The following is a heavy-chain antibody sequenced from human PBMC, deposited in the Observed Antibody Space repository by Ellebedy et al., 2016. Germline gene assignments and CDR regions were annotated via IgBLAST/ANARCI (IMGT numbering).Heavy chain of an antibody. V-gene: IGHV4-34*01. CDR3: ARGGDSSGYYSYYYYYYMDV. CDR2: INHSGST. D-gene: IGHD3-22*01. Sequence: GSLRLXXTVSGGSISSYYWSWIRQPPGKGLEWIGEINHSGSTNYNPSLKSRVTISVDTSKNQFSLKLSSVTAADTAVYYCARGGDSSGYYSYYYYYYMDVWGKGTTVTVSS. J-gene: IGHJ6*03. CDR1: GGSISSYY.